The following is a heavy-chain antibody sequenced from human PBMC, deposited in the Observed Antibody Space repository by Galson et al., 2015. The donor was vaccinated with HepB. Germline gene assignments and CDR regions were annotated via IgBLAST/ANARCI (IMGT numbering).Heavy chain of an antibody. Sequence: QSGAEVKKPGESLKISCKGSGYSFTSYWIGWVRQMPGKGLEWMGIIYPGDSDTRYSPSFQGQVTISADKSISTAYLQWSSLKASDTAMYYCARLPYYYGSGSYDTNWFDPWGQGTLVTVSS. CDR3: ARLPYYYGSGSYDTNWFDP. V-gene: IGHV5-51*01. D-gene: IGHD3-10*01. J-gene: IGHJ5*02. CDR2: IYPGDSDT. CDR1: GYSFTSYW.